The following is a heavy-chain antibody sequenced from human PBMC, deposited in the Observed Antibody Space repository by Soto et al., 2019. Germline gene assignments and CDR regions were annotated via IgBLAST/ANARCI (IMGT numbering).Heavy chain of an antibody. CDR3: ARINYYGMDV. J-gene: IGHJ6*02. CDR1: GFSLNTSGMR. CDR2: IDWDDDK. Sequence: SGPPLMNPTHTLTLTCTFSGFSLNTSGMRVRFILQPPGKALEWLARIDWDDDKFYSTSLKTRLTISKDTSKNQVALTMTNMDPVDTATYYCARINYYGMDVWGQGTTVTVS. V-gene: IGHV2-70*04.